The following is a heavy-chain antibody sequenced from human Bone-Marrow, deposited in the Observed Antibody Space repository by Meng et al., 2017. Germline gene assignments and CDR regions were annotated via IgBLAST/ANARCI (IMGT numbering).Heavy chain of an antibody. V-gene: IGHV6-1*01. Sequence: SETLSLTCAISGDSVSNTGAAWHWIRQSPSRGLEWLGRTYYRSRWYTDYGESVKSRITINPDTSKNQYSLQLNSVTPEDTAVYYCARSPSGWTGMVAFDIWGQGTMVTVSS. CDR3: ARSPSGWTGMVAFDI. D-gene: IGHD6-19*01. J-gene: IGHJ3*02. CDR2: TYYRSRWYT. CDR1: GDSVSNTGAA.